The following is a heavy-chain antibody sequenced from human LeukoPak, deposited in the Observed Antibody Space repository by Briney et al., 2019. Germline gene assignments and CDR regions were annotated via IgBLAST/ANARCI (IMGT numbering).Heavy chain of an antibody. J-gene: IGHJ3*01. CDR3: ARVGYATQRRVLSAVTIPTAGAFDV. CDR2: IYHTGST. Sequence: SETLSLTWAVYGGSFSNYYWSWIRQPAGKGLEWIGDIYHTGSTTYNPSLKSRVTISVDTSKKQFSLRLSSVTAADTAVYYCARVGYATQRRVLSAVTIPTAGAFDVWGQGTLVAVSS. CDR1: GGSFSNYY. D-gene: IGHD4-17*01. V-gene: IGHV4-34*01.